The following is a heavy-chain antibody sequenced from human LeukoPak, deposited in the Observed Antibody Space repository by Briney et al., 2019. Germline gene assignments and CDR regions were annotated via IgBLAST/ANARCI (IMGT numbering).Heavy chain of an antibody. CDR3: ARRASSSWYYDY. Sequence: PSETLSLTCTVSGGSISSYYWSWIRQPAGKGLEWIGRIYTSGSTTYNPSLKSRVTMSVDTSKNQFSLRLSSVTAADTAVYYCARRASSSWYYDYWGQGTLVTVSS. CDR2: IYTSGST. D-gene: IGHD6-13*01. V-gene: IGHV4-4*07. J-gene: IGHJ4*02. CDR1: GGSISSYY.